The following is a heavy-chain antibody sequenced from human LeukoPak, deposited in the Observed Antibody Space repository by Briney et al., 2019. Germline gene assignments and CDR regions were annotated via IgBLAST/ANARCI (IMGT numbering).Heavy chain of an antibody. V-gene: IGHV5-51*01. CDR2: IYPGDSDT. D-gene: IGHD3-22*01. CDR3: ARLGLSSGYPPNEERNYYYYYYMDV. J-gene: IGHJ6*03. CDR1: GYSFTSYW. Sequence: GESLKISCKGSGYSFTSYWIGWVRQMPGKGLEWMGIIYPGDSDTRYSPSFQGQVTISADKSISTAYLQWSSLKASDTAMYYCARLGLSSGYPPNEERNYYYYYYMDVWGKGTTVTASS.